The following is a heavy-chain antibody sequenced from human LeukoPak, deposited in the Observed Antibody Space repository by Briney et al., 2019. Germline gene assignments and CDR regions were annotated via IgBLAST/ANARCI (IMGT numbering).Heavy chain of an antibody. CDR1: GFTFSSYE. D-gene: IGHD3-9*01. CDR2: ISSSGSTI. CDR3: ARKMRILTGRDY. V-gene: IGHV3-48*03. Sequence: GGSLRLSCAASGFTFSSYEMNWVRLAPGKGLEWVSYISSSGSTIYYADSVKGRFTISRDNAKNSLYLQMNSLRAEDTAVYYCARKMRILTGRDYWGQGTLVTVSS. J-gene: IGHJ4*02.